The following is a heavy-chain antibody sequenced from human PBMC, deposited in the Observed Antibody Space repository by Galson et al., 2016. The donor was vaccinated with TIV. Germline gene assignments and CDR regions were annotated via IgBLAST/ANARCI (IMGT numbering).Heavy chain of an antibody. CDR3: ARSPSRGYYWSTDY. CDR1: GFTFSSYG. D-gene: IGHD3-22*01. J-gene: IGHJ4*02. V-gene: IGHV3-33*01. CDR2: IWYDGSNK. Sequence: SLRLSCAASGFTFSSYGMHWVRQAPGKGLEWVAVIWYDGSNKYYADSVKGRFTISRDNSRNTLDLQMNSLRAEDTAVYYCARSPSRGYYWSTDYWGQGTLVTVSS.